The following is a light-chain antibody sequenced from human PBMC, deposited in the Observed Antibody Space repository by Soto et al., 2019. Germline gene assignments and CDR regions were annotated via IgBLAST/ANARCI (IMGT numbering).Light chain of an antibody. Sequence: QSVLTQPPSVSGAPEQRGTMSCTGSSSNIGAGYDVHWYQQLPGAAPKLLIYDNTNRPSGVPDRFSGSKSGTSASLAITGLQSEDEADYYCQSYDNSLSGYVFGTGTKVT. CDR2: DNT. J-gene: IGLJ1*01. CDR3: QSYDNSLSGYV. CDR1: SSNIGAGYD. V-gene: IGLV1-40*01.